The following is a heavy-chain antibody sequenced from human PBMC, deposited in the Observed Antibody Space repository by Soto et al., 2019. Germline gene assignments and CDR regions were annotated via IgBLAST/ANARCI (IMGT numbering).Heavy chain of an antibody. D-gene: IGHD6-19*01. CDR3: ARFSSGWPNYYFAY. Sequence: SETLSLTCTVSGGSLSSSSYYWGWIRQPPGKGLEWIGSIYYSGSTYYNPSLKSRVTISVDTSKNQFSLKLSSVTAADTAVYYCARFSSGWPNYYFAYWGQGTLVTVSS. J-gene: IGHJ4*02. CDR1: GGSLSSSSYY. V-gene: IGHV4-39*01. CDR2: IYYSGST.